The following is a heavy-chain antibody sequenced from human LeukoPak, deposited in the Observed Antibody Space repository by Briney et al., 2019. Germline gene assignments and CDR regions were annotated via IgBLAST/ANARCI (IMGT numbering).Heavy chain of an antibody. Sequence: SQTLSLTCAVYGGSFSGYYWSWIRQPPGKGLEWIGEINHSGSTNYNPSLKSRVTISVDTSKNQFSLKLDSVTAADTAVYYCARRRTRPESFDYWGQGTLVTVSS. CDR2: INHSGST. V-gene: IGHV4-34*01. CDR1: GGSFSGYY. D-gene: IGHD1-14*01. J-gene: IGHJ4*02. CDR3: ARRRTRPESFDY.